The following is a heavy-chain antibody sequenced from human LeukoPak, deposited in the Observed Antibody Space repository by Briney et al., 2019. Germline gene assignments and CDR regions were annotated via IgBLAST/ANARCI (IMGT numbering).Heavy chain of an antibody. CDR3: ARDSGAVAVDY. CDR2: INSEGSST. J-gene: IGHJ4*02. CDR1: GFTFSSYW. Sequence: GGSLRLSCAASGFTFSSYWMHWVRQAPGKGRVWVSRINSEGSSTSYADSVKGRFTSSRDNAKNTLYLQMNSLRAEDTAVYYCARDSGAVAVDYWGQGTLVTVSS. V-gene: IGHV3-74*01. D-gene: IGHD6-19*01.